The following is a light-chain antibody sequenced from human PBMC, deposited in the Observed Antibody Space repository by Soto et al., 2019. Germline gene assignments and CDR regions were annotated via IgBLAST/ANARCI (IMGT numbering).Light chain of an antibody. V-gene: IGLV2-14*01. J-gene: IGLJ3*02. Sequence: QSALTQSASVSGSPGQSITISCTGTSSDVGGYNFVSWYQQHPGKAPKLLIYDVSNRPSGVSNRFSGSKSDNTASLTISGLQAEDEADYFCTSYTSSSTLMFGGGTKLTVL. CDR3: TSYTSSSTLM. CDR2: DVS. CDR1: SSDVGGYNF.